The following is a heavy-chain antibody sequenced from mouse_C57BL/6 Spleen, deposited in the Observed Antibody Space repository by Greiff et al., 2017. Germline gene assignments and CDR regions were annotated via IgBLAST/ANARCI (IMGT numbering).Heavy chain of an antibody. CDR1: GYSFTSYY. J-gene: IGHJ3*01. Sequence: QVQLQQSGPELVKPGASVKISCKASGYSFTSYYIHWVKQRPGQGLEWIGWIYPGSGNTKYNEKFKGKATLTADTSSSTAYMQLSSLTSEDSAVYYCAREGGYGNYGFAYWGQGTLVTVSA. CDR3: AREGGYGNYGFAY. D-gene: IGHD2-10*02. CDR2: IYPGSGNT. V-gene: IGHV1-66*01.